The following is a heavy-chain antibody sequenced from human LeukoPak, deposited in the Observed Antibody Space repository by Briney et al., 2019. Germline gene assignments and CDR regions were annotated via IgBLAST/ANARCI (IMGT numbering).Heavy chain of an antibody. CDR2: ISDSGNTI. CDR1: GFTFSSYG. V-gene: IGHV3-48*02. CDR3: ARGSTRDGYR. D-gene: IGHD5-24*01. Sequence: GGSLRLSCAASGFTFSSYGMNWVRQAPGKGLQWVSYISDSGNTIFYADSVKGRFTMSRDNAKNSLYLQMNSLRDEDTAVYFCARGSTRDGYRWGQGTLVTVSS. J-gene: IGHJ4*02.